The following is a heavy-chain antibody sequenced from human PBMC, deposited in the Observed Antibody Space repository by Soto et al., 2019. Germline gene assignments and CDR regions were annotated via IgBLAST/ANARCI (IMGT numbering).Heavy chain of an antibody. CDR2: INVGDAGT. Sequence: EVQLLESGGDLEQPGGSLRLSCAASGFIFTSYAMSWVRQAPGKGLEWVSSINVGDAGTNYADSVKGRFTISRDNSKNTLYLQMNFLRADDTAIYYCAKNYQFDCWGQGTLVTVSS. J-gene: IGHJ4*02. CDR3: AKNYQFDC. D-gene: IGHD2-2*01. CDR1: GFIFTSYA. V-gene: IGHV3-23*01.